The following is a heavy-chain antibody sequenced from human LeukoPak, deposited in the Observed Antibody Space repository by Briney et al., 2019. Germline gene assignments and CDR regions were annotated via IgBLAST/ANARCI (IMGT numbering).Heavy chain of an antibody. CDR3: ASGRADIVVVPATLRNYYFDY. CDR2: IMPLFGTA. J-gene: IGHJ4*02. CDR1: GGTFSRND. V-gene: IGHV1-69*06. Sequence: ASVKVSCKASGGTFSRNDISWVRQAPGQGLEWMGGIMPLFGTAKNAQKFQGRVTITADKSTSTAYMELSSLRSEDTAVYYCASGRADIVVVPATLRNYYFDYWGQGTLVTVSS. D-gene: IGHD2-2*01.